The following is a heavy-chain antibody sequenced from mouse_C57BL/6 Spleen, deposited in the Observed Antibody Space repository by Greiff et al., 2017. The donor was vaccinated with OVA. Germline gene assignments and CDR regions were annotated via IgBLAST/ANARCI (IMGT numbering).Heavy chain of an antibody. V-gene: IGHV5-4*01. D-gene: IGHD1-1*01. Sequence: EVKLMESGGGLVKPGGSLKLSCAASGFTFSSYAMSWVRQTPEKRLEWVATISDGGSYTYYPDNVKGRFTISRDNAKNTLYLQMSHLKSEDTAMYYCAREDYYGGSFDYWGQGTTLTVSS. J-gene: IGHJ2*01. CDR1: GFTFSSYA. CDR3: AREDYYGGSFDY. CDR2: ISDGGSYT.